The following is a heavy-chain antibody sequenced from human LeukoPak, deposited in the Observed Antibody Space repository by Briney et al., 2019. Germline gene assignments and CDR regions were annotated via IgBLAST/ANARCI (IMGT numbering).Heavy chain of an antibody. CDR2: INSSSSYI. J-gene: IGHJ5*02. D-gene: IGHD2-2*01. CDR1: GFTFSSYS. V-gene: IGHV3-21*01. CDR3: ARDKQGYCSSTSCSIGDNWFDP. Sequence: PRGSLRVSCAASGFTFSSYSINWVRQAPGKGLEWVSSINSSSSYIYYADTVKGRVTISRDNANNSLYLQMNSLRAEDTAVYYCARDKQGYCSSTSCSIGDNWFDPWGQGTLVTVSS.